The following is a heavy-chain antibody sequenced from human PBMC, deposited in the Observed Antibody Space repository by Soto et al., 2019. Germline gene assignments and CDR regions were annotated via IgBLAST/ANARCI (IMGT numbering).Heavy chain of an antibody. J-gene: IGHJ4*02. V-gene: IGHV4-59*12. CDR1: GGSISRYD. D-gene: IGHD2-15*01. CDR3: AKKYCSGGSCYWYFDY. Sequence: PSETLSLTCTVSGGSISRYDWSWIRQPPGKGLEWIGEWYNSGSTIYNPSLKSRVTISVDKSKNQFSLKLSSVTAADTAVYYCAKKYCSGGSCYWYFDYWGQGTLVTVSS. CDR2: WYNSGST.